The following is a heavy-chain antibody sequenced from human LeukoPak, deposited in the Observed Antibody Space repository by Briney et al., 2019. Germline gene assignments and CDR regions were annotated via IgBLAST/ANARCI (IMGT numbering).Heavy chain of an antibody. V-gene: IGHV4-30-4*08. J-gene: IGHJ4*02. Sequence: SETLSLTCTVSGGSISSGDYYWSWIRQPPGKGLEWIGYIYYSGSTYYNPSLKSRVTISVDTSKNQFSLKLSSVTAADTAVYYCARDRTHYGDFDYWGQGTLVTVSS. CDR1: GGSISSGDYY. CDR2: IYYSGST. CDR3: ARDRTHYGDFDY. D-gene: IGHD4-17*01.